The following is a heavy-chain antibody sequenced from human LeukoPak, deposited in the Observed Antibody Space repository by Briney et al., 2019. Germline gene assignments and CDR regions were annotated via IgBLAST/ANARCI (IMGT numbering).Heavy chain of an antibody. Sequence: GGSLRLSCGAPGYTFRSYALGWVRQAPGKGLEWVAIISGSGDITYYADSVRGRFTISRDNSKNTMDMQMNSLRAEDTALYYCVRGGSQPITLHVFDYWGQGTLVTVSS. CDR2: ISGSGDIT. D-gene: IGHD3-10*01. CDR1: GYTFRSYA. CDR3: VRGGSQPITLHVFDY. V-gene: IGHV3-23*01. J-gene: IGHJ4*02.